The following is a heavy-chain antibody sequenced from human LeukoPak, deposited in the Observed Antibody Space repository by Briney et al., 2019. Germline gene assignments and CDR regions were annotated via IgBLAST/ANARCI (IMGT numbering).Heavy chain of an antibody. V-gene: IGHV4-39*07. CDR2: IYYSGST. Sequence: SETLSLTCTVSGGSISSSSYYWGWIRQPPGKGLEWIGSIYYSGSTYYNPSLKGRVTISVDTSKNQFSLKLSSVTAADTAVYYCARRRGYCSSTSCYEFDYWGQGTLVTVSS. D-gene: IGHD2-2*01. CDR3: ARRRGYCSSTSCYEFDY. CDR1: GGSISSSSYY. J-gene: IGHJ4*02.